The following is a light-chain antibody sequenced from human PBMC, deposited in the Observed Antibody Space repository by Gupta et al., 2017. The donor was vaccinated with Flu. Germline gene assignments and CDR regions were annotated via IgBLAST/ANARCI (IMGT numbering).Light chain of an antibody. CDR1: TSNSGINY. V-gene: IGLV1-51*02. Sequence: SVLTPPPSVSAAPGQTVTRSRSGGTSNSGINYVSWYQLLPGVAPKLLICENTRRLSGIPDRFSGSRSGTSATLGIAGLQTGDEADYYCGVWDSSLSVWVFGGGTKLTVL. CDR2: ENT. CDR3: GVWDSSLSVWV. J-gene: IGLJ3*02.